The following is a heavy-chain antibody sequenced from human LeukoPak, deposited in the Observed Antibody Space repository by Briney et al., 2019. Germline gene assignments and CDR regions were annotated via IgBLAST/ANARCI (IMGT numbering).Heavy chain of an antibody. Sequence: VGSLRLSCAASGFTFSSYWMSWVRQAPGKGLEWVANIKQDGSEIYYVDSVEGRFTISRDNAKNSLYLQMNSLRAEDTAVYYCARDSYGDYAFDYWGQGTLVTVSS. D-gene: IGHD4-17*01. CDR3: ARDSYGDYAFDY. J-gene: IGHJ4*02. CDR2: IKQDGSEI. V-gene: IGHV3-7*01. CDR1: GFTFSSYW.